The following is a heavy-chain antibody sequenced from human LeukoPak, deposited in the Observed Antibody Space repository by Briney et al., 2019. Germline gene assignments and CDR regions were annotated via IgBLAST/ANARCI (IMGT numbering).Heavy chain of an antibody. Sequence: SETLSLTCAVYGGSFSGYYWSWIRQPPGKGLEWIGEINHSGSTNYNPSLKSRVTISVDTSKNQFSLKLSSVTAADTAVYYCARASYDFWSGYYRAFDIWGQGTMVTVSS. V-gene: IGHV4-34*01. J-gene: IGHJ3*02. CDR2: INHSGST. D-gene: IGHD3-3*01. CDR3: ARASYDFWSGYYRAFDI. CDR1: GGSFSGYY.